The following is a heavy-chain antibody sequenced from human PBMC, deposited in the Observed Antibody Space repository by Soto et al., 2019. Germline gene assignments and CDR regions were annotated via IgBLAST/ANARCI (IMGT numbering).Heavy chain of an antibody. Sequence: QVQLVQSGAEVKKPGSSVKVSCKASGGTFSSYAISWVRQAPGQGLEWMGGIIPIFDTTNYAQKCQGRVTITADEATSTPYMELSSLRSEDTAVYYCARHDCISCSCYCYSYYGMDVWGQGTTVTVSS. CDR1: GGTFSSYA. D-gene: IGHD2-2*01. J-gene: IGHJ6*02. V-gene: IGHV1-69*12. CDR2: IIPIFDTT. CDR3: ARHDCISCSCYCYSYYGMDV.